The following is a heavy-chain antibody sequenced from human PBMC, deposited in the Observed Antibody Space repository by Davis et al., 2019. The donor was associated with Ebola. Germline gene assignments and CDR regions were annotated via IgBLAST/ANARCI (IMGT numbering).Heavy chain of an antibody. V-gene: IGHV4-59*08. CDR1: GGSISTHY. CDR2: VYYTGST. CDR3: ARRVEMTIGGNYNWFDT. D-gene: IGHD4/OR15-4a*01. J-gene: IGHJ5*02. Sequence: PGGSLRLSCTVSGGSISTHYWNWIRQPPGKGLEWIGYVYYTGSTNYNPSLESPVTISVDTSKNQFSLSLSSVTAAATAVYYCARRVEMTIGGNYNWFDTWGQGALVTVSS.